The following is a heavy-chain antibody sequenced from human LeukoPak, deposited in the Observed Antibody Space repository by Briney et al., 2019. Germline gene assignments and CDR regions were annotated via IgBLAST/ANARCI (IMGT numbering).Heavy chain of an antibody. D-gene: IGHD3-10*01. J-gene: IGHJ4*02. CDR3: AKVAIMGVHRGVRGVISSGPLDY. CDR1: GFTFSSNA. Sequence: PGGSLRLSCEASGFTFSSNAMSWVRQAPGRGLEWVSVISGSGTSTYYGDSVKGRFTVSRDNSKNTLYLQMNSLRAEDTAVYYCAKVAIMGVHRGVRGVISSGPLDYWGQGTLVTVSS. CDR2: ISGSGTST. V-gene: IGHV3-23*01.